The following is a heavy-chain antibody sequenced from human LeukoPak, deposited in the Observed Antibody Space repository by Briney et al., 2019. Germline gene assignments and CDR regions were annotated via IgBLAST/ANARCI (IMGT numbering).Heavy chain of an antibody. V-gene: IGHV1-2*02. CDR2: INPNSGGT. J-gene: IGHJ4*02. Sequence: RASVKVSCKASGYTFTGYYMHWVRQAPGQGLEWMGLINPNSGGTNYAQKFQGRVTMTRDTSISTAYMELSRLRSDETAVYYCARWFGEFSFDYWGQGTLVTVSS. D-gene: IGHD3-10*01. CDR1: GYTFTGYY. CDR3: ARWFGEFSFDY.